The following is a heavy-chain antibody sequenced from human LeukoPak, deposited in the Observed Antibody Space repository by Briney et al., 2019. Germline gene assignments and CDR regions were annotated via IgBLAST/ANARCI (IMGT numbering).Heavy chain of an antibody. CDR1: GGTFSSYA. Sequence: ASVKVSCKASGGTFSSYAISWVRQAPGQGLEWMGGIIPIFGTANYAQKFQGRVTITADESTSTAYMELSSPRSEDTAVYYCARGGTDSSGWLNYYYGMDVWGKGTTVTVSS. CDR3: ARGGTDSSGWLNYYYGMDV. D-gene: IGHD6-19*01. CDR2: IIPIFGTA. V-gene: IGHV1-69*13. J-gene: IGHJ6*04.